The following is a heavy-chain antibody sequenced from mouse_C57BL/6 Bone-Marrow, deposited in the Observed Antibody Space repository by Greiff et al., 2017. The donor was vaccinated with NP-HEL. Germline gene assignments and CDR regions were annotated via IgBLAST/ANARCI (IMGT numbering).Heavy chain of an antibody. Sequence: QVQLQQSGPELVKPGASVKISCKASGYAFSSSWMNWVKQRPGKGLEWIGRIYPGDGATNYNGKFKGKATLTADKSSSTAYMQLSGLTSEDSAVYFCARSLLLRGAYWGQGTLVTVSA. CDR3: ARSLLLRGAY. V-gene: IGHV1-82*01. CDR1: GYAFSSSW. CDR2: IYPGDGAT. J-gene: IGHJ3*01. D-gene: IGHD1-1*01.